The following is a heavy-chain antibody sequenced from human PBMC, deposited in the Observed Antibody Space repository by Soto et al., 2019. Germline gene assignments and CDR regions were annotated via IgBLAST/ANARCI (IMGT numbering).Heavy chain of an antibody. Sequence: SVKVSCKASGGTFSSYAISWVRQAPGQGLEWMGGIIPIFGTANYAQKFQSRVTITADKSTSTAYMELSSLRSEDTAVYYCARVYCSSTSCSNIYYYYYGMDVWGQGTTVTVSS. D-gene: IGHD2-2*01. V-gene: IGHV1-69*06. CDR1: GGTFSSYA. J-gene: IGHJ6*02. CDR3: ARVYCSSTSCSNIYYYYYGMDV. CDR2: IIPIFGTA.